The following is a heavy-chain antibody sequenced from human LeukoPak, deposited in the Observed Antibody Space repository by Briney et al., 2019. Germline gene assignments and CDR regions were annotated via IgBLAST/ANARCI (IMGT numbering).Heavy chain of an antibody. CDR1: GFTVGGYG. J-gene: IGHJ4*02. CDR3: TRYNNDHFDY. CDR2: IAYDGSRA. V-gene: IGHV3-33*01. Sequence: PGGSMRLSWAGSGFTVGGYGMHWFRQTPGKGLEWVAVIAYDGSRAFYADSVKGRFTISRDNSKNTMSVQMDDLRAEDTAVYYCTRYNNDHFDYWGQGTLVTVSS. D-gene: IGHD1-14*01.